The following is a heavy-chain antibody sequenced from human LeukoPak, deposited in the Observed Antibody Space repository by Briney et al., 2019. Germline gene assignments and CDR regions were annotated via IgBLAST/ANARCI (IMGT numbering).Heavy chain of an antibody. CDR3: ARAGENFKDAFDI. D-gene: IGHD3-10*01. V-gene: IGHV4-31*03. Sequence: PSQTLSLTCTVSGGSISSGGYYWSWIRQHPGKGLEWIGYIYYSGSTYYNPSLKSRVTISVDTSKNQSSLKLSSVTAADTAVYYCARAGENFKDAFDIWGQGTMVTVSS. J-gene: IGHJ3*02. CDR2: IYYSGST. CDR1: GGSISSGGYY.